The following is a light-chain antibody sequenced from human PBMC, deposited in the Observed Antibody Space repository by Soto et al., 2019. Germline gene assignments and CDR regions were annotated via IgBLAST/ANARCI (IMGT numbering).Light chain of an antibody. CDR1: QSISSW. J-gene: IGKJ4*01. V-gene: IGKV1-5*03. CDR2: KAS. CDR3: QQYESYPMT. Sequence: DSQMTQYPSTLSASIGDRVTITSRAGQSISSWLAWYQQKPGKAPKLLISKASTLQSGVPPRFSGSGSGTEFALTVSSLQPDDFATDYCQQYESYPMTFGGGTKVEIK.